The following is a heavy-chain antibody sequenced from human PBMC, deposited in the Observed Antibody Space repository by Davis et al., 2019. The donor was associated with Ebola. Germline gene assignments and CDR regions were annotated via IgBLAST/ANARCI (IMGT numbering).Heavy chain of an antibody. V-gene: IGHV3-7*01. CDR2: IKQDGSDK. CDR3: ASGLDY. J-gene: IGHJ4*02. Sequence: GESLKISCEASRFTFSAYWMSWVRQAPGKGLEWVANIKQDGSDKFYVDSVKGRFTISRDNAKNSLYLQMDGLRVEDTAVYYCASGLDYWGQGSLVTVSS. CDR1: RFTFSAYW.